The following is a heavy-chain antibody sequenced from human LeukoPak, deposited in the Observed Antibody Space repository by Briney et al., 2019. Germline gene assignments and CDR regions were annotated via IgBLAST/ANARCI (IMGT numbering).Heavy chain of an antibody. CDR2: ISYDGSNK. D-gene: IGHD6-13*01. CDR3: ARSMAAAGDFDY. J-gene: IGHJ4*02. CDR1: GFTFSSYA. Sequence: PGRSLRLSCAASGFTFSSYAMHWVRQAPGKGLEWVAVISYDGSNKYYADSVKGRFTISRDNSKNTLYLQMNSLRAEDTAVYYCARSMAAAGDFDYWGQGTLVTVSS. V-gene: IGHV3-30-3*01.